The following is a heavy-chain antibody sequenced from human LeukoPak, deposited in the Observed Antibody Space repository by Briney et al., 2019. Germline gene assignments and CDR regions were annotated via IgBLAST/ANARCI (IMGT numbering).Heavy chain of an antibody. D-gene: IGHD1-26*01. J-gene: IGHJ5*02. CDR1: GFTFSSYA. CDR2: ISYDGSNK. CDR3: AKARRELRFDP. V-gene: IGHV3-30*04. Sequence: GGSLRLSCAASGFTFSSYAMHWVRQAPGKGLEWVAAISYDGSNKYSADSVKGRFTISRDNSKNTLYLQMNSLRAEDTAVYYCAKARRELRFDPWGQGTLVTVSS.